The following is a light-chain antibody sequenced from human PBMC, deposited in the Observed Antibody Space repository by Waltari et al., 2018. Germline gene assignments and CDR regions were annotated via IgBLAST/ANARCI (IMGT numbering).Light chain of an antibody. CDR2: DVS. CDR3: SSYTSSSTPLV. J-gene: IGLJ3*02. V-gene: IGLV2-14*03. CDR1: SRDVGGYNS. Sequence: QSALPQPASVSGSPGQSIPISCPGTSRDVGGYNSVSWYQQHPGKAPNRMLYDVSNRPSGVSNRFSGSKSGNTASLTISGLQAEDEADYYCSSYTSSSTPLVFGGGTKLTVL.